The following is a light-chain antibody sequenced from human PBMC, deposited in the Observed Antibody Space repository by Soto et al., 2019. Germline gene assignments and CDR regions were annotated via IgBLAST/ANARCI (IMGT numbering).Light chain of an antibody. CDR2: EVS. CDR1: SSDVGSYNL. J-gene: IGLJ2*01. V-gene: IGLV2-23*02. CDR3: CSYAGIRTVV. Sequence: QSALTQPAYVSGSPGQSITISCTGTSSDVGSYNLVSWYQQHPGKAPKLMIYEVSKRPSGVSNRFSGSKSGNTASLTISGLQAEDEADYYCCSYAGIRTVVFGGGTKLTVL.